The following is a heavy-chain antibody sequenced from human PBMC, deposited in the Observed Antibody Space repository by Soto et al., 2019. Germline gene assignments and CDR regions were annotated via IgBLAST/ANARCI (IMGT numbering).Heavy chain of an antibody. CDR2: ISSSSSTI. CDR3: AREADHHYDFWSGYFGQTDY. V-gene: IGHV3-48*01. J-gene: IGHJ4*02. CDR1: GFTFSSYS. Sequence: EVQLVESGGGLVQPGGSLRLSCAASGFTFSSYSMNWVRQAPGKGLEWVSYISSSSSTIYYADSVKGRFTISRDNAKNSLYLQMNSLRAEDTAVYYCAREADHHYDFWSGYFGQTDYWGQGTLVTVSS. D-gene: IGHD3-3*01.